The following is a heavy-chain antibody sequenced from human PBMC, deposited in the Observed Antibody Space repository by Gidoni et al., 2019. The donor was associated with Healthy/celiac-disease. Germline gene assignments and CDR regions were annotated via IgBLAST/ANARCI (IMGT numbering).Heavy chain of an antibody. Sequence: EAQPVQLGAEVTTPGESRTLSCKGSGYSFTSYWIGWVRQMPGKGLAWMGIIYPGDSDTRYSPSFQGQVTISADKSSSTAYLQWSSLKASDTAKYYCAGVHVLLWFGELSGFDYWGQGTLVTVSS. CDR2: IYPGDSDT. CDR3: AGVHVLLWFGELSGFDY. V-gene: IGHV5-51*01. J-gene: IGHJ4*02. CDR1: GYSFTSYW. D-gene: IGHD3-10*01.